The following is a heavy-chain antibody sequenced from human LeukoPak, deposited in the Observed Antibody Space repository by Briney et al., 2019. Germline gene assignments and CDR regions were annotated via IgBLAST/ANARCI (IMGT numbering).Heavy chain of an antibody. CDR3: ARGRCSSTSCRLPFDP. D-gene: IGHD2-2*01. CDR1: GGSFSGYY. CDR2: INHSGST. Sequence: SETLSLTCAVYGGSFSGYYWSWIRQPPGKGLEWIGEINHSGSTNYNPSLKSRVTISVGTSKNQFSLKLSSVTAADTAVYYCARGRCSSTSCRLPFDPWGQGTLVTVSS. V-gene: IGHV4-34*01. J-gene: IGHJ5*02.